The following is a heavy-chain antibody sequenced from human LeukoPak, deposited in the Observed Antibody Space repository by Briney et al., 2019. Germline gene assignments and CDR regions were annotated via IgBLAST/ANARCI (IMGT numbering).Heavy chain of an antibody. Sequence: SQTLSLTCAISGDSFSSNSAAWNWIRQSPSRGLEWLGRTYYRSKWYNDYAVSVKSRITINPDTSKNQFSLQLNSVTPEDTAVYYCARVRRTTAGLWDSSGYYHPFDYWGQGTLVTVSS. J-gene: IGHJ4*02. CDR1: GDSFSSNSAA. CDR2: TYYRSKWYN. V-gene: IGHV6-1*01. D-gene: IGHD3-22*01. CDR3: ARVRRTTAGLWDSSGYYHPFDY.